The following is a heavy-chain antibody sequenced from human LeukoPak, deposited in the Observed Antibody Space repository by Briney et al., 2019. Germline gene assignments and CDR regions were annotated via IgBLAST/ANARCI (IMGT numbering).Heavy chain of an antibody. Sequence: GGSLRLSCAASGFTFSSYAMGWVRQAPGKGLEWVSAISGSGGSTYYADSVKGRFTISRDNSKNTLYLQMNSLRAEDTAVYYCAKARGIVVVPAATAFDYWGQGTLVTVSS. D-gene: IGHD2-2*01. CDR3: AKARGIVVVPAATAFDY. CDR2: ISGSGGST. V-gene: IGHV3-23*01. CDR1: GFTFSSYA. J-gene: IGHJ4*02.